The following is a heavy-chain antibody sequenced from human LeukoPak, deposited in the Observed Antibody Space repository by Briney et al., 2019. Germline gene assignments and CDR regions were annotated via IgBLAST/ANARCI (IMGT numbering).Heavy chain of an antibody. CDR1: GFTFSSYG. Sequence: GGSLRLSCAASGFTFSSYGMHWVRQAPGKGLEWVAVISYDGSNKYYADSAKGRFSISRDDSKSTLYLQMNSLRAEDTAIYYCANPFYYDSSGTTEYFQQWGQGTLVTVSS. CDR3: ANPFYYDSSGTTEYFQQ. V-gene: IGHV3-30*18. J-gene: IGHJ1*01. CDR2: ISYDGSNK. D-gene: IGHD3-22*01.